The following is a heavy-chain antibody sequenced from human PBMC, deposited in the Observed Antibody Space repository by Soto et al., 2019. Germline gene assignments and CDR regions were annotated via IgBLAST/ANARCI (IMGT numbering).Heavy chain of an antibody. CDR3: VKGLVWSSRSEVDY. D-gene: IGHD3-3*01. CDR2: ISRSDGSS. Sequence: GGSLRLSCAASGFTFSSYAMSWARQAPGEGLEWVSGISRSDGSSYYADSVKGRFTMSRDNAKNAVYLQMNSLRAEDTATYYCVKGLVWSSRSEVDYWGQGTLVTVSS. CDR1: GFTFSSYA. J-gene: IGHJ4*02. V-gene: IGHV3-23*01.